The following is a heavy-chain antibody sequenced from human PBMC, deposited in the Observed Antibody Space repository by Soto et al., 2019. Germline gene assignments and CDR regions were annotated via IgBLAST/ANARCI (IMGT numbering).Heavy chain of an antibody. D-gene: IGHD2-15*01. Sequence: QVQLVQSGAEVKKPGASVKVSCKASGYTFTSYGITWVRQAPGQGLEWMGWISAYNGNTHYAQKLQGRVTMTTDTATSPAYMELRRLRSADTAVYYCARAGRVTGYCSGGSCPTLDYWGQGTLVTVSA. CDR1: GYTFTSYG. CDR2: ISAYNGNT. V-gene: IGHV1-18*01. CDR3: ARAGRVTGYCSGGSCPTLDY. J-gene: IGHJ4*02.